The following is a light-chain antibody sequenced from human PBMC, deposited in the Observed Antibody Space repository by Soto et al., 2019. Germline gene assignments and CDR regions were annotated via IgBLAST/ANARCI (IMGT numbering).Light chain of an antibody. CDR2: EAS. V-gene: IGKV1-5*03. Sequence: IQMTQSPSALSAYVGDRATITCRASQSIRYLLAWFQQKPGKAPRLLIYEASRLESGVPSRISGSGSGTEFTLTISSLQPDDFATYYCQQYTNYPCPFGQGTKVDIK. J-gene: IGKJ1*01. CDR3: QQYTNYPCP. CDR1: QSIRYL.